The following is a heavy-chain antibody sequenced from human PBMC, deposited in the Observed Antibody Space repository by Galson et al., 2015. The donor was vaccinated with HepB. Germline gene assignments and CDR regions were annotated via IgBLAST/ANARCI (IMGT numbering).Heavy chain of an antibody. CDR3: ARDHRLRVGSGAFWFDP. CDR1: GFTFSSYG. V-gene: IGHV3-33*01. CDR2: IWYDGSNK. J-gene: IGHJ5*02. Sequence: SLRLSCAASGFTFSSYGMHWVRQAPGKGLEWVAVIWYDGSNKYYADSVKGRFTISRDNSKNTLYLQMNSLRAEDTAVYYCARDHRLRVGSGAFWFDPWGQGTLVTVSS. D-gene: IGHD3-10*01.